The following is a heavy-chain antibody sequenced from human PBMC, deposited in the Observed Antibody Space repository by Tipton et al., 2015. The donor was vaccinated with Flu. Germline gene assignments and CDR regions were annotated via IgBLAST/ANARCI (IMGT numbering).Heavy chain of an antibody. CDR1: GDSISDYY. J-gene: IGHJ5*02. CDR2: IYHSGST. Sequence: TLSLTCTVSGDSISDYYWSWIRQTPGKGLEWIGYIYHSGSTNHNPSLKSRVTISVDTSKNQFSLRLSSVTAADTAVYYCAKIGYCTSTTCYYNWFDPWGQGTLVTVSS. V-gene: IGHV4-59*01. D-gene: IGHD2-2*03. CDR3: AKIGYCTSTTCYYNWFDP.